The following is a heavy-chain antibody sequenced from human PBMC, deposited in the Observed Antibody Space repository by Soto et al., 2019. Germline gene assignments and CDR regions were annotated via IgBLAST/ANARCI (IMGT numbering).Heavy chain of an antibody. D-gene: IGHD3-16*01. Sequence: EVQLLQSGGDLVQPGGSLRLSCAASGFTFSSNGMSWVRQAPGKGLEWVSSISAGGGITSYADSVKGRFTISRDNSENTLYLQMNTLRAEDTAISYCAKGGMRTGWDWGPGTLVTVSS. J-gene: IGHJ4*02. CDR2: ISAGGGIT. CDR1: GFTFSSNG. CDR3: AKGGMRTGWD. V-gene: IGHV3-23*01.